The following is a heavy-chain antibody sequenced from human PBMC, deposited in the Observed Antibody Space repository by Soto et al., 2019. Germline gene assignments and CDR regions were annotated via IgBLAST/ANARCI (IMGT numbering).Heavy chain of an antibody. CDR1: GFSFGSYA. V-gene: IGHV3-23*01. D-gene: IGHD3-3*01. J-gene: IGHJ4*02. Sequence: PGGSLRLSCAASGFSFGSYALSWVRQAPGKGLEWVSTISGSDGKTFYADSVKGRFSISRDTSQSTLYLQMNSLRAGDTAMYYCARWSYLDYWGQGTRVTVSS. CDR3: ARWSYLDY. CDR2: ISGSDGKT.